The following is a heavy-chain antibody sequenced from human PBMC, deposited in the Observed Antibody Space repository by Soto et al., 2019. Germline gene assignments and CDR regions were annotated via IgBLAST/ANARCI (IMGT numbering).Heavy chain of an antibody. V-gene: IGHV3-23*01. CDR3: AKVRYYDSSGYHHPVFDY. CDR1: GFTFSSYA. CDR2: ISGSGGST. Sequence: PGGSLRLSCAASGFTFSSYAMSWVRQAPGKGLEWVSAISGSGGSTYYADSVKGRFTISRDNSKNTLYLQMNSLRAEDTAVYYCAKVRYYDSSGYHHPVFDYWGQGTLVTVSS. D-gene: IGHD3-22*01. J-gene: IGHJ4*02.